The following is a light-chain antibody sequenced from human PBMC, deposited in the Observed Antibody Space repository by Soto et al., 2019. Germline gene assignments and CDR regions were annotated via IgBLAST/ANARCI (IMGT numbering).Light chain of an antibody. J-gene: IGKJ1*01. CDR1: QSVSSSY. Sequence: EIVLTQSPGTLSLSPGERATLSCRASQSVSSSYLTWYQQKPGQAPRLLIFGASSRATGIPDRFSGSGSGTDFTLTISRLEPEDFAMYYWQQYGPSRTWKFGKVTKVE. V-gene: IGKV3-20*01. CDR3: QQYGPSRTWK. CDR2: GAS.